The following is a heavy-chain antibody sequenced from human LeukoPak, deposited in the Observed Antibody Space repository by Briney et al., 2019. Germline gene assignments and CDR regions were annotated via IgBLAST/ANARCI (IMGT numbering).Heavy chain of an antibody. CDR2: ISYDGSNK. CDR1: GFTFSSYA. Sequence: GGSLRLSCAASGFTFSSYAMHWVRQAPGKGLEWVAVISYDGSNKYYADSVKGRFTISRDNSKNMLYLQMNSLRAEDTAVYYCARDRLADYWGQGTLVTVSS. CDR3: ARDRLADY. V-gene: IGHV3-30-3*01. J-gene: IGHJ4*02. D-gene: IGHD3-16*01.